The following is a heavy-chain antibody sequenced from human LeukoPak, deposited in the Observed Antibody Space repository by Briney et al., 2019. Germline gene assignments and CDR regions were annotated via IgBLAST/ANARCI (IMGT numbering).Heavy chain of an antibody. CDR2: ISTSNGDT. CDR1: GYTFFSSD. J-gene: IGHJ5*02. V-gene: IGHV1-18*01. CDR3: ARDPYHRLGPPLDL. D-gene: IGHD1-14*01. Sequence: GASVKVSCKASGYTFFSSDITWVRQAPGQGLEWIGRISTSNGDTNYAAKLQGRVTMTTDTSTSTVYMELGSLTFDDTAVCFCARDPYHRLGPPLDLWGQGTLVTVSS.